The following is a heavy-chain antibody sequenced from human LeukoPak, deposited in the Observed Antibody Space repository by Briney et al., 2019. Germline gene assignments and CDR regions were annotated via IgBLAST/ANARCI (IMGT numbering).Heavy chain of an antibody. CDR3: AKVIGYSSPVGENWFDP. Sequence: PGRSLRLSCGASGFTFSSHGMHWVRQAPGKGLEWVAFISYDGSNKYYADSVKGRFTISRDNSKNTLYLQMNSLRAEDTAVYYCAKVIGYSSPVGENWFDPWGQGTLVTVSS. CDR2: ISYDGSNK. D-gene: IGHD6-19*01. J-gene: IGHJ5*02. CDR1: GFTFSSHG. V-gene: IGHV3-30*18.